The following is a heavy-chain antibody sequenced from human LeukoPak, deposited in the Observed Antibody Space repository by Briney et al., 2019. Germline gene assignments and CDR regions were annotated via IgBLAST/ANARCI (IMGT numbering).Heavy chain of an antibody. CDR3: AMVRGVIRDNWFDP. V-gene: IGHV1-58*02. D-gene: IGHD3-10*01. Sequence: SVKVSCKASGFTFTSSVMQWVRQARGQRLEWIGWIVVGSGNTNYAQKFQERVTITRDMSTSTAYMELSSLRSEDTAVYYCAMVRGVIRDNWFDPWGQGTLVTVSS. CDR1: GFTFTSSV. CDR2: IVVGSGNT. J-gene: IGHJ5*02.